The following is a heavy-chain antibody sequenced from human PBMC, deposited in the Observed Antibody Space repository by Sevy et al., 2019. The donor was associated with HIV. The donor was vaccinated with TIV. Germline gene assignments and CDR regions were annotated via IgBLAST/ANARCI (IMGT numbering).Heavy chain of an antibody. D-gene: IGHD2-8*01. CDR3: AREGCTKPHDY. V-gene: IGHV3-23*01. CDR2: FSFGCGKI. Sequence: GGSLILSCAASGFTFSKYSMSWIRQTPGKGLEWVSTFSFGCGKINYADSVKGRFTISRNDSRNTFYLQMNSLRAEDTAIYYCAREGCTKPHDYWGQGTVVTVSS. J-gene: IGHJ4*02. CDR1: GFTFSKYS.